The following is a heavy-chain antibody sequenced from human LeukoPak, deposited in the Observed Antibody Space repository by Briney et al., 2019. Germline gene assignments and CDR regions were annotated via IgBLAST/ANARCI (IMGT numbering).Heavy chain of an antibody. Sequence: GGSLRLSCAASVFTFSSYAMSWVRQAPGKGLEWVSAISGSGGSTYYADSVTGRFTISRDNSNNTLYLQMNSLSAEDTAVYYCAKDLKDDAFDIWGQGTMVTVSS. D-gene: IGHD3-9*01. CDR2: ISGSGGST. V-gene: IGHV3-23*01. J-gene: IGHJ3*02. CDR1: VFTFSSYA. CDR3: AKDLKDDAFDI.